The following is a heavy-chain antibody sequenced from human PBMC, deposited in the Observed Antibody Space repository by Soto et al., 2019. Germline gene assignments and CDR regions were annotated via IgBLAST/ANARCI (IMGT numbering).Heavy chain of an antibody. CDR3: PTGSSGY. D-gene: IGHD3-10*01. Sequence: EVQLVESGGGLVKPGGALRLSCAASGFTFSNAWMNWVRQAPGKGLEWVGRIKSKTDGGTTEFATAVKGRFTISRDDSTTMVYLQMNSLKIDDTAVYYCPTGSSGYWGQGTLVIVSS. CDR2: IKSKTDGGTT. V-gene: IGHV3-15*01. J-gene: IGHJ4*02. CDR1: GFTFSNAW.